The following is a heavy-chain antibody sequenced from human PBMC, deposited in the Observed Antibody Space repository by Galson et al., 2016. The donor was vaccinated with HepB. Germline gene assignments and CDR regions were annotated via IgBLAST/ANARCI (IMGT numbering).Heavy chain of an antibody. V-gene: IGHV3-23*01. CDR2: ISGSGYNT. CDR3: AKSQPGYSSGWYTLPIDAFDI. Sequence: SLRLSCAASGFTFSSYAMSWVRQAPGKGLEWVSTISGSGYNTYYADSVKGWFTISRDNSKNTLYLQMSSLRAEDTAVYYCAKSQPGYSSGWYTLPIDAFDIWGQGTMVTVSS. D-gene: IGHD6-19*01. J-gene: IGHJ3*02. CDR1: GFTFSSYA.